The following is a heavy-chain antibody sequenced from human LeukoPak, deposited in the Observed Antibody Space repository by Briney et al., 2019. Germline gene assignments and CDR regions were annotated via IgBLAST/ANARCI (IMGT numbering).Heavy chain of an antibody. Sequence: GGSLRLSCAASAFTFSSYAMSWVRQAPGKGLEWVSGTSPSGDITYYTDSVRGRLTISRDNFKNTLSLQVNSLRAEDTAMYYCAKDDDWGRYKHWGQGTLVTVSS. D-gene: IGHD3-16*01. V-gene: IGHV3-23*01. CDR2: TSPSGDIT. J-gene: IGHJ1*01. CDR3: AKDDDWGRYKH. CDR1: AFTFSSYA.